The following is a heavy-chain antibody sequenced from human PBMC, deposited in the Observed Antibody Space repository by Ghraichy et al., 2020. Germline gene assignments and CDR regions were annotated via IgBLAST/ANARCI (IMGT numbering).Heavy chain of an antibody. V-gene: IGHV4-59*01. Sequence: SETLSLTCTVSGGSISSYYWSWIRQPPGKGLEWIGYISYSGSTNYNPSLKSRVTMSADTSKNQFSLKLSSVTAADTAVYYCARVADSEFDYWGQGNLVTVSS. D-gene: IGHD3-3*01. CDR3: ARVADSEFDY. J-gene: IGHJ4*02. CDR2: ISYSGST. CDR1: GGSISSYY.